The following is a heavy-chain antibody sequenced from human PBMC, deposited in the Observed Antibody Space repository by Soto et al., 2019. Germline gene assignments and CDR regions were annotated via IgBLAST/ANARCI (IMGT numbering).Heavy chain of an antibody. CDR2: FDPEDGET. Sequence: ASVKVSCKVSGYTLTELSMHWVRQAPGKGLEWMGGFDPEDGETIYAQKFQGRVTMTEDTSTDTAYMELSSLRSEDTAVYYCATTGRPSIAAYRWFDPWGQGTLVTVS. D-gene: IGHD6-6*01. CDR1: GYTLTELS. V-gene: IGHV1-24*01. J-gene: IGHJ5*02. CDR3: ATTGRPSIAAYRWFDP.